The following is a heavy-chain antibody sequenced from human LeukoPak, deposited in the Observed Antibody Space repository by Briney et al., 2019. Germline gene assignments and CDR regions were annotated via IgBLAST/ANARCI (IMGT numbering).Heavy chain of an antibody. CDR2: MNPNSGNT. CDR1: GYTFTSYD. Sequence: VASVKVSCKASGYTFTSYDINWVRQATGQGLEWMGWMNPNSGNTGYAQKFQGRVTMTRNTSISTAYMELSSLRSEDTAVYYCARGRGTILYYYYYMDVWGKGTTVTISS. D-gene: IGHD3-3*01. CDR3: ARGRGTILYYYYYMDV. J-gene: IGHJ6*03. V-gene: IGHV1-8*01.